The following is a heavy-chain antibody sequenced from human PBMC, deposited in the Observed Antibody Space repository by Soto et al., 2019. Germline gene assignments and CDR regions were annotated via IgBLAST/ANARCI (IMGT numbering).Heavy chain of an antibody. CDR2: ISSNGVGT. V-gene: IGHV3-64*01. Sequence: EVQLAESGGGLAQPGGSLRLSFAPSGFTLIGYAMDWVRQAPGKGREYVSGISSNGVGTYYANSVQGRFTISRDNSKNTVYLQMGSLRPEDMAVYYCARRARPDFYYMDVWGKGTTVTVSS. CDR3: ARRARPDFYYMDV. J-gene: IGHJ6*03. D-gene: IGHD6-6*01. CDR1: GFTLIGYA.